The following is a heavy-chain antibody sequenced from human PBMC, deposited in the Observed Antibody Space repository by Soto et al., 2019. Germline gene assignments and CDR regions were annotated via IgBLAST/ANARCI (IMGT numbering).Heavy chain of an antibody. V-gene: IGHV1-58*02. D-gene: IGHD1-26*01. Sequence: ASVKVSCKASGFTFTSSAMQWVRQARGQRLEWIGWIVVGSGNTNYAQKFQERVTITRDMSTSTAYMELSSLRSEDTAVYYCAADSPPEYSWSYYHHYGMYVWGQGTTVPVS. CDR2: IVVGSGNT. CDR1: GFTFTSSA. J-gene: IGHJ6*02. CDR3: AADSPPEYSWSYYHHYGMYV.